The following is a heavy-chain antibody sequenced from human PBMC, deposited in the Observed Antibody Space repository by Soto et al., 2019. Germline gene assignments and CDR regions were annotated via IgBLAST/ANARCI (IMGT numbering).Heavy chain of an antibody. Sequence: QVQLVQSGAEVKKPGASVKVSCKASGYTFTSYDINWVRQATGQGLEWMGWMNPNSGNTGYSQKFQGRVTMTRNTSISTAYMELSSLRSEATAVYYCARRPGAARPIGYWGQGTLVTVSS. CDR2: MNPNSGNT. V-gene: IGHV1-8*01. CDR1: GYTFTSYD. J-gene: IGHJ4*02. CDR3: ARRPGAARPIGY. D-gene: IGHD6-6*01.